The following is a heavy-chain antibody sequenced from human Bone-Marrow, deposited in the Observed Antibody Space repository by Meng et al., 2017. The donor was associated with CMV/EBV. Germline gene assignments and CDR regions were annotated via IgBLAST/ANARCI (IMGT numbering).Heavy chain of an antibody. CDR2: VYYSGST. CDR1: GDPISRDSYF. D-gene: IGHD2-2*02. V-gene: IGHV4-39*07. J-gene: IGHJ6*02. Sequence: SETLSLTCDVSGDPISRDSYFWGWIRQPPGKGLEWIATVYYSGSTFYNPSLRSRATISKDTSKSQFYLDLTSVTAADTAVYYCARARWAVPAAIAYYYYGMDVWGQGTTVTVSS. CDR3: ARARWAVPAAIAYYYYGMDV.